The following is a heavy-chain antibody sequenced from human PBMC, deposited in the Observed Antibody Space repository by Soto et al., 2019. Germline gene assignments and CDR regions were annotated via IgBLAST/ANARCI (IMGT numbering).Heavy chain of an antibody. V-gene: IGHV3-23*01. CDR1: GFTFSSYA. D-gene: IGHD4-17*01. CDR2: ISGSGGST. J-gene: IGHJ4*02. CDR3: SKDPYGDFRFFDY. Sequence: GGSLRLSCAASGFTFSSYAMSWVRQAPGKGLEWVSAISGSGGSTYYADSVKGRFTISRDNSKNTLYLQMNSLRAEDTAVYYWSKDPYGDFRFFDYWGQGTLVTVSS.